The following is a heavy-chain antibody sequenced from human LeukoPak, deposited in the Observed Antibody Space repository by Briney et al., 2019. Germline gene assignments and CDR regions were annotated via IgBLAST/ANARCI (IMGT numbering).Heavy chain of an antibody. CDR1: GFTFRSYG. CDR3: ARGSEAAAGAFDY. J-gene: IGHJ4*02. CDR2: VWYDGNNK. V-gene: IGHV3-33*01. D-gene: IGHD6-13*01. Sequence: GGSLRLSCQASGFTFRSYGMHWVRQAPGKGLEWVALVWYDGNNKYYADSVKGRLTASRDNSKNPVSRQLKGLRAEDLAVYYCARGSEAAAGAFDYWGQGALVTVPS.